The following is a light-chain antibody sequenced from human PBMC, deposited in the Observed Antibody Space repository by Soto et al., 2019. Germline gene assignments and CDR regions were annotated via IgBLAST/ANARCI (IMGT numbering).Light chain of an antibody. CDR2: AAS. V-gene: IGKV1-9*01. CDR1: QGISSY. CDR3: QHLNPYPLT. J-gene: IGKJ4*01. Sequence: DLQLTQSPSFLSASVGDRVTITCRASQGISSYLAWYQQKAGKAPKLLIYAASTLQSGVPSRFSGSGSGTEFTLTISSLQPEDFATYYCQHLNPYPLTFGGGTKVEIK.